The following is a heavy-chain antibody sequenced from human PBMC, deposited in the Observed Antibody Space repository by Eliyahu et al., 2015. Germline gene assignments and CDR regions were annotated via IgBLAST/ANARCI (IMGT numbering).Heavy chain of an antibody. CDR3: AKDELQLRWGVYSDH. Sequence: QVQLVESGGGVVQPGKSLXLSCAXSGFXXSGYGMHWVRQAPGKGLEWVAGISYDGDYKFYAESVKGRFTISRDTSKNTLYLQMNSLRPEDTAVYYCAKDELQLRWGVYSDHWGQGTLVTVSS. CDR1: GFXXSGYG. D-gene: IGHD1-7*01. V-gene: IGHV3-30*18. J-gene: IGHJ4*02. CDR2: ISYDGDYK.